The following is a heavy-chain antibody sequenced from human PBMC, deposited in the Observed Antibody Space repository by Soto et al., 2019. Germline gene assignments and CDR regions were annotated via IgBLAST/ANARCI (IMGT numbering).Heavy chain of an antibody. V-gene: IGHV1-18*01. J-gene: IGHJ6*02. CDR3: ARDAPPPELRFLEWHNYDYNGMDV. D-gene: IGHD3-3*01. Sequence: QVQLVQSGPEVKKPGASVKVSCKASGYTFGIYSITWVRQAPGQGLEWLGGINTYSGKTYYAQKVQGRVTLTTDTSTSTAYMDMRSLRSDDTAVYYCARDAPPPELRFLEWHNYDYNGMDVWGQGTTVTVSS. CDR2: INTYSGKT. CDR1: GYTFGIYS.